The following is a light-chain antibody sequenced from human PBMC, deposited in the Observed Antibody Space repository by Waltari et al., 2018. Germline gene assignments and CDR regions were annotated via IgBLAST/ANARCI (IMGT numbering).Light chain of an antibody. CDR1: QSVRGT. Sequence: EIVLTQSPGTLSLSPGERATLSCRASQSVRGTLAWYQQKPGQPPRLLIYAASTRAPCIPDRFSGSGSGTDFSLTISRLEPEDFAVYYCQHYVSLPVTYGQGTKVEIK. CDR2: AAS. V-gene: IGKV3-20*01. J-gene: IGKJ1*01. CDR3: QHYVSLPVT.